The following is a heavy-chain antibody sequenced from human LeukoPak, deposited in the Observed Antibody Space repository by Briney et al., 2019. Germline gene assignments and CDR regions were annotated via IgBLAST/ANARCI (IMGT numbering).Heavy chain of an antibody. D-gene: IGHD6-13*01. CDR3: ARTPTGYSSSSYGLYYYYGMDV. Sequence: SETLSLTCAVYGGSFSGYYWSWIRQPPGKGLEWIGEINHSGSTNYNPSLKSRVTISVDTSKNQFSLKLSSVTAADTAVYYCARTPTGYSSSSYGLYYYYGMDVWGQGTTVTVSS. V-gene: IGHV4-34*01. CDR2: INHSGST. CDR1: GGSFSGYY. J-gene: IGHJ6*02.